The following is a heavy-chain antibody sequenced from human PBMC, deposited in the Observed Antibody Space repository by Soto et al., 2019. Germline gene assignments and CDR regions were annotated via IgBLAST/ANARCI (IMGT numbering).Heavy chain of an antibody. CDR3: ARDYSSVWYFDY. Sequence: GGSLRLSCAASGFTFSSYSMNWVRQAPGKGLEWVSYISSSSTTMYYADSVKGRFTISRDNAKNSLYLQMNSLRAEDTVVYYCARDYSSVWYFDYWGQGTLVTVSS. J-gene: IGHJ4*02. CDR2: ISSSSTTM. D-gene: IGHD6-25*01. CDR1: GFTFSSYS. V-gene: IGHV3-48*01.